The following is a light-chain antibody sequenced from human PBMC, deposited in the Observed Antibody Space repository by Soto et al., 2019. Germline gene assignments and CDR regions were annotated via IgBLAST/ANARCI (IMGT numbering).Light chain of an antibody. CDR1: QSVSSY. Sequence: EIVLTQSPATLSLSPGERATLSCRASQSVSSYLAWYQQKPGQAPRLLIYDAPNRATGIPARFSGSGSGTDFTPTISNLEPEDCAVYYCQQRSNWPAYTFGQGIKLEIK. CDR3: QQRSNWPAYT. J-gene: IGKJ2*01. V-gene: IGKV3-11*01. CDR2: DAP.